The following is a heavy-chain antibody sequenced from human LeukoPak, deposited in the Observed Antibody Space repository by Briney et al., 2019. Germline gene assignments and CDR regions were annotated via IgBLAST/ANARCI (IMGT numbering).Heavy chain of an antibody. CDR3: AKLKVLLWFGELFNYGMDV. D-gene: IGHD3-10*01. J-gene: IGHJ6*02. CDR2: FYYSGST. V-gene: IGHV4-59*08. CDR1: GGSISSYY. Sequence: SETLSLTCTVSGGSISSYYWSWIRQPPGKGLEWIGYFYYSGSTNYNPSLKSRVTISVDTSKNQFSLKLSSVTAADTAVYYCAKLKVLLWFGELFNYGMDVWGQGTTVTVSS.